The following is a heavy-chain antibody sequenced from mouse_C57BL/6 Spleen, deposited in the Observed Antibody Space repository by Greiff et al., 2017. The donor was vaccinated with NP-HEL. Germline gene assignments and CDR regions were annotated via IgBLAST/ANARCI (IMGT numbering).Heavy chain of an antibody. V-gene: IGHV1-15*01. CDR1: GYTFTDYE. J-gene: IGHJ2*01. Sequence: QVQLQQSGAELVRPGASVTLSCKASGYTFTDYEMHWVKQTPVHGLEWIGAIDPETGGTAYNQKFKGKAILTAYKSSSTAYMELRSLTSEDSAVYYCTSYGNSLFDYWGQGTTLTVSS. D-gene: IGHD2-1*01. CDR3: TSYGNSLFDY. CDR2: IDPETGGT.